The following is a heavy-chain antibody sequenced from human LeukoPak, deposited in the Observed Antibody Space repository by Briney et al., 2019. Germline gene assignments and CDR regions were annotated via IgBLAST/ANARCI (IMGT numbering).Heavy chain of an antibody. Sequence: PSETLSLTCTVSGGSVSSGSYYWSWIRQPPGKGLEWIGYIHYSGSTNYNPSLKSRVTISVDTSKNQFSLKLSSVTAADTAVYYCASYSSGSPYWGQGTLVTVSS. CDR2: IHYSGST. CDR3: ASYSSGSPY. CDR1: GGSVSSGSYY. D-gene: IGHD6-19*01. J-gene: IGHJ4*02. V-gene: IGHV4-61*01.